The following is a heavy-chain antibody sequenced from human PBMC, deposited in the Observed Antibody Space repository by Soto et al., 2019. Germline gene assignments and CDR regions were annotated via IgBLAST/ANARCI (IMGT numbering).Heavy chain of an antibody. CDR2: ISGSGGGT. Sequence: EVQLLESGGGLVQPGGSLRLSCAASGFTFSTYAMSWVRQAPGKGLELVSAISGSGGGTTYADSVKGRFTISRDNSKNTLYLQTNGLRAEDTALYYCAKPKDTSAYSIFDYWGQGTLVTVSS. CDR1: GFTFSTYA. V-gene: IGHV3-23*01. CDR3: AKPKDTSAYSIFDY. D-gene: IGHD3-22*01. J-gene: IGHJ4*02.